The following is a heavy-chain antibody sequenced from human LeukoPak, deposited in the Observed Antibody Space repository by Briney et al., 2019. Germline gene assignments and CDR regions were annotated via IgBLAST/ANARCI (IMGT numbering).Heavy chain of an antibody. CDR3: ARISSGDYELSYYYSYMDV. J-gene: IGHJ6*03. CDR2: IIPISGTT. D-gene: IGHD4-17*01. Sequence: SVKVSCKASGDTFGRYGISWVRQAPGQGLEWMGRIIPISGTTNYAQKFQGRVTITTDESTSTAYMELSSLRSEDTAIYYCARISSGDYELSYYYSYMDVWAKGTTVTVSS. V-gene: IGHV1-69*05. CDR1: GDTFGRYG.